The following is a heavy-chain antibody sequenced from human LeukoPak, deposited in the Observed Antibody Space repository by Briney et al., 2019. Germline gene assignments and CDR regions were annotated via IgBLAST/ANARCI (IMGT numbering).Heavy chain of an antibody. CDR1: GFTFSSYG. J-gene: IGHJ4*02. CDR2: ISYDGSNK. Sequence: PGGSLRLSCAASGFTFSSYGMHWVRQAPGKGLEWVAVISYDGSNKYYADSVKGRFTISRDNSKNTLYLQMNSLRAEDTAVYYCARGLSGYYDSSGYYLDYWGQGTLVTVSS. V-gene: IGHV3-30*03. CDR3: ARGLSGYYDSSGYYLDY. D-gene: IGHD3-22*01.